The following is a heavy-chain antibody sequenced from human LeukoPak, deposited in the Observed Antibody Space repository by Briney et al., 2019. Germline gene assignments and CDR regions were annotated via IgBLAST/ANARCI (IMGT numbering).Heavy chain of an antibody. D-gene: IGHD1-26*01. J-gene: IGHJ4*02. V-gene: IGHV1-2*02. CDR1: GYTFTGYH. CDR3: ARVWGMSVGAHYDY. Sequence: ASVKVSCKASGYTFTGYHMHWVRQAPGQGLEWMGWINPNSGGTNYAQKFQGRVTMTRDTSISTAYMELSRLRSDDTAVYYCARVWGMSVGAHYDYWGQGTLVTVSS. CDR2: INPNSGGT.